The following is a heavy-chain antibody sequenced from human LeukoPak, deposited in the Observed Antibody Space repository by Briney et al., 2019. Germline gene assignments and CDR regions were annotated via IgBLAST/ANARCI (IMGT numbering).Heavy chain of an antibody. D-gene: IGHD5-18*01. CDR1: GFTFSSYA. Sequence: GSLRLSCAASGFTFSSYAMSWVRQAPGKGLEWVSAISGSGGSTYYADSVKGRFTISRDNAKNSLYLQMNSLRAEDTAVYYCARVDTAMVYYYYYGMDVWGQGTTVTVSS. CDR2: ISGSGGST. V-gene: IGHV3-23*01. CDR3: ARVDTAMVYYYYYGMDV. J-gene: IGHJ6*02.